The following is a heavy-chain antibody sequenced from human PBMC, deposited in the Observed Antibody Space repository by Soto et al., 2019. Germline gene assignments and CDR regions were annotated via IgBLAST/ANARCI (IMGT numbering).Heavy chain of an antibody. Sequence: QVQLQESGPGLVKPSGTLALTCAVSGGSISSSNWWSWVRQPPGKGLEWIGEIYHSGSTDYNPSLKGRVNLSVDKCKNQFCMKLSPVTAAAAAVYYCARVAVAGTRVDYWGQGTLVTVYS. CDR2: IYHSGST. V-gene: IGHV4-4*02. J-gene: IGHJ4*02. D-gene: IGHD6-19*01. CDR3: ARVAVAGTRVDY. CDR1: GGSISSSNW.